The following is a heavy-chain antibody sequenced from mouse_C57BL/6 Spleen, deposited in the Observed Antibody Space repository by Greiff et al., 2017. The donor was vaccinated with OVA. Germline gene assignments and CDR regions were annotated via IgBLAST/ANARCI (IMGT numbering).Heavy chain of an antibody. J-gene: IGHJ2*01. CDR1: GFTFSDYY. CDR3: AREGYDGYYGH. V-gene: IGHV5-16*01. Sequence: DVQLVESEGGLVQPGSSMKLSCTASGFTFSDYYMAWVRQVPEKGLEWVANINYDGSSTYYLDSLKSRFIISRDNAKNILYLQMSSLKSEDTATYYCAREGYDGYYGHWGQGTTLTVSS. CDR2: INYDGSST. D-gene: IGHD2-3*01.